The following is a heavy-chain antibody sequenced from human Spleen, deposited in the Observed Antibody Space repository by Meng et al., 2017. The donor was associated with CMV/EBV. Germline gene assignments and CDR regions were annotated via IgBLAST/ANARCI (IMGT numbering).Heavy chain of an antibody. J-gene: IGHJ4*02. V-gene: IGHV4-4*01. CDR2: IYPGGST. Sequence: GPLSLTCTVSGGSITSSSWWTWVRQSPGKGLEWIGEIYPGGSTNYNPSLESRLTISVDRSKNQFSLKLRSVTAADTAVYFCASEADYWGQGTLVTVSS. CDR3: ASEADY. CDR1: GGSITSSSW.